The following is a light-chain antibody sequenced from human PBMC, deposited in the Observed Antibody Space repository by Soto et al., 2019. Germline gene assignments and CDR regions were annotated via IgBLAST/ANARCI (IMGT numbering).Light chain of an antibody. CDR1: QTFSNSF. CDR3: QQYGSSSWT. CDR2: GAS. J-gene: IGKJ1*01. V-gene: IGKV3-20*01. Sequence: ENVLTQSPGTLSLSLGERATLSCRASQTFSNSFLSWFQQIPGQAPRLLIYGASARATGVPARFSGSGSGTDFTLTISRPEPEDFAVYYCQQYGSSSWTFGQGTKVDIK.